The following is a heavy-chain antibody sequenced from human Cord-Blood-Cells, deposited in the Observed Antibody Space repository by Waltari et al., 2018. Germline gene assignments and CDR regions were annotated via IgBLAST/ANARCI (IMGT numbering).Heavy chain of an antibody. CDR2: ISSSSYI. CDR3: ARGTAAGTGNY. Sequence: EVQLVESGGGLVKPGGSLRLSCAASGFTFSSYSMNWVRQAPGKGLEWVSSISSSSYIYYADSVKGRFTISRDNAKNSLYLQMNSLRAEDTAVYYCARGTAAGTGNYWGQGTLVTVSS. J-gene: IGHJ4*02. V-gene: IGHV3-21*01. CDR1: GFTFSSYS. D-gene: IGHD6-13*01.